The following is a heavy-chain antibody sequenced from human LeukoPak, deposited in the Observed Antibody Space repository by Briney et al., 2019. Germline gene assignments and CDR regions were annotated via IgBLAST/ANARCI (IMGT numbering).Heavy chain of an antibody. D-gene: IGHD3-16*02. CDR2: ISGSGEST. CDR3: AKDAIGQYRPYYFDC. CDR1: GFTFSSFA. Sequence: PGGSLRLSCAASGFTFSSFAMSWVRQAPGKGLEWVSSISGSGESTYYADYVKGRFTVSRDNSKNTLNLQLNSLRAEDTAVYYCAKDAIGQYRPYYFDCWGQGTLVTVS. V-gene: IGHV3-23*01. J-gene: IGHJ4*02.